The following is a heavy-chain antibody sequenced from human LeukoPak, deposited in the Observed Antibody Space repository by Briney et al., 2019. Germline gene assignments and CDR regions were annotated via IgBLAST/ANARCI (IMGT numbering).Heavy chain of an antibody. D-gene: IGHD4-17*01. V-gene: IGHV4-59*01. CDR1: GGSISSYY. CDR2: IYYSGST. CDR3: ARVVYGDYGWFDP. J-gene: IGHJ5*02. Sequence: PSETLSLTCTVSGGSISSYYWSWIRQPPGKGLEWIGYIYYSGSTNYNPFLKSRVTISVDTSKNQFSLKLSSVTAADTAVYYCARVVYGDYGWFDPWGQGTLVTVSS.